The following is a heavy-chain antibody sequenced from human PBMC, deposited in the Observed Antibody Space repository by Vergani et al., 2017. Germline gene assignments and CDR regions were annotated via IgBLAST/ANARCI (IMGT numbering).Heavy chain of an antibody. CDR3: ARDRFISTVTNSYYNGMDV. D-gene: IGHD4-17*01. CDR1: GGSVSSGSYY. V-gene: IGHV4-61*01. Sequence: QVQLQESGPGLVKPSETLSLTCTVSGGSVSSGSYYWSWIRQPPGKGLEWIGYIYYSGSTNFNPSLKSRVTISVDTSKNQFSLKLSSVTAADTAVYYCARDRFISTVTNSYYNGMDVWGQGTTVTVSS. J-gene: IGHJ6*02. CDR2: IYYSGST.